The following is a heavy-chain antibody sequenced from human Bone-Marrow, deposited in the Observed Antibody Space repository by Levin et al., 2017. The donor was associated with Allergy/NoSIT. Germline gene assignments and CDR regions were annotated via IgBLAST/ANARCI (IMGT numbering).Heavy chain of an antibody. D-gene: IGHD3-16*01. J-gene: IGHJ4*02. CDR1: GFSFISYW. Sequence: GESLKISCAASGFSFISYWMHWVRQAPGKGLEWVSRINTDGSITNYADSVKGRITISRDNVKDTLYLQMSSLRAEDTAVYYCVRKGAALGDYWGQGTLVTVSS. CDR3: VRKGAALGDY. V-gene: IGHV3-74*01. CDR2: INTDGSIT.